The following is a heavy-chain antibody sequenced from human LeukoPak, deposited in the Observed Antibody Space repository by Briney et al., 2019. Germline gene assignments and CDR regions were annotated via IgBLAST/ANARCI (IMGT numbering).Heavy chain of an antibody. V-gene: IGHV4-4*07. Sequence: PSETLSLTCTVSGGSISSYYWGWIRQPAGKGLEWIGRIYTSGSTNYNPSLKSRVTMSADTSKNQFSLKLSSVTAADTAVYYCARRVNRPTKIFGVVIIPRDAFDIWGQGTMVTVSS. CDR2: IYTSGST. CDR1: GGSISSYY. J-gene: IGHJ3*02. D-gene: IGHD3-3*01. CDR3: ARRVNRPTKIFGVVIIPRDAFDI.